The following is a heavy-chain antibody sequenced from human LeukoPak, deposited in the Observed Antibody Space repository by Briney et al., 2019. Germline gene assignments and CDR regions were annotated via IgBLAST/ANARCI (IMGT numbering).Heavy chain of an antibody. J-gene: IGHJ4*02. V-gene: IGHV3-23*01. D-gene: IGHD3-10*01. CDR3: ARDPSGGFRELSLGY. Sequence: TGGSLRLSCAASGFTFSSYAMSWVRQAPGKGLEWVSAISGIGGSTYYADSVKGRFTISRDNSKNTLYLQMNSLRAEDTAVYYCARDPSGGFRELSLGYWGQGTLVTVSS. CDR1: GFTFSSYA. CDR2: ISGIGGST.